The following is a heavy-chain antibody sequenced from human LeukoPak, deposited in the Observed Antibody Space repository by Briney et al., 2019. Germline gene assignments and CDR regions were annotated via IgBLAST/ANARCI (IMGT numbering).Heavy chain of an antibody. Sequence: GGSPRLSCAASGFTVSGDYMSWVRQAPGKGLEWVSVIYNNDKPYYADSVKGRFTISWDNSKTTLYLQMNSLRAEDTAVYYCAREIGSTGWYYYGMDVWGQGTTVTVSS. V-gene: IGHV3-53*01. CDR2: IYNNDKP. D-gene: IGHD2-2*03. CDR1: GFTVSGDY. J-gene: IGHJ6*02. CDR3: AREIGSTGWYYYGMDV.